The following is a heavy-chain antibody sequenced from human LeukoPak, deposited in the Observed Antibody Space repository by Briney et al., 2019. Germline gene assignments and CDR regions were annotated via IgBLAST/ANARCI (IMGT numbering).Heavy chain of an antibody. Sequence: GGSLRLSCAASGFTFSSYAMSWVRQAPGKGLEWVSAISGSGGSTYYADSVKGRFTISRDNSKNTLYLQMNSLRAEDTAVYYCAGTVNYYYYYGMDVWGQGTTVTVSS. D-gene: IGHD4-11*01. CDR3: AGTVNYYYYYGMDV. CDR1: GFTFSSYA. CDR2: ISGSGGST. V-gene: IGHV3-23*01. J-gene: IGHJ6*02.